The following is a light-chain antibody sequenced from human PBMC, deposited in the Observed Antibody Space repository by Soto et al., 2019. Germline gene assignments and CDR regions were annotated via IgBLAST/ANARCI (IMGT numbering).Light chain of an antibody. CDR2: KAS. CDR3: QHYNSYSEA. V-gene: IGKV1-5*03. J-gene: IGKJ1*01. CDR1: QTISSL. Sequence: DIQMTQSPSTLSGSVGDRVTITCRASQTISSLLAWYQQKPGKAPKRLIYKASTLKSGVPSRFSGSGYGTEITLPISSLQPDAYATYYCQHYNSYSEAFGQGTKLELK.